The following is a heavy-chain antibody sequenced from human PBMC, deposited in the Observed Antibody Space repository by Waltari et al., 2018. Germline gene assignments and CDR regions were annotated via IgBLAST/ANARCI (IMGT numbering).Heavy chain of an antibody. J-gene: IGHJ5*02. Sequence: QVQLVPSGAEVKKPGASVKVSCKASGYTFTGYYMHWVRQAPGQGLEWMGRINPNSGGTNYAQKFQGRVTMTRDTSISTAYMELSRLRSDDTAVYYCARVGSSGYYGDNWFDPWGQGTLVTVSS. V-gene: IGHV1-2*06. CDR2: INPNSGGT. CDR3: ARVGSSGYYGDNWFDP. CDR1: GYTFTGYY. D-gene: IGHD3-22*01.